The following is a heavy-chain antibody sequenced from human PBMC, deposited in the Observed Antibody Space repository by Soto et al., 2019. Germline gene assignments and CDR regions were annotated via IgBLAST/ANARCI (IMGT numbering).Heavy chain of an antibody. D-gene: IGHD6-19*01. Sequence: ASVKVSCKASGYTFTSYAMHWVRQAPGQRLEWMGWINAGNGNTKYSQKFQGRVTITRDTSASTAYMELSSLGSEDTAVYYCARDSSGWYGGHFDYWGQGTLVTVSS. CDR2: INAGNGNT. J-gene: IGHJ4*02. CDR3: ARDSSGWYGGHFDY. V-gene: IGHV1-3*01. CDR1: GYTFTSYA.